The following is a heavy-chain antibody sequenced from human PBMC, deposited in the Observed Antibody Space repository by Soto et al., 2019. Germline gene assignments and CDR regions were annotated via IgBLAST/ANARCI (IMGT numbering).Heavy chain of an antibody. V-gene: IGHV3-23*01. D-gene: IGHD3-3*01. J-gene: IGHJ5*02. Sequence: GGSLRLSCAASGFTFSSYAMSWVRQAPGKGLEWVSLISYSGADTYYVDSVKGRFTISRDNSKNTLYLQMNSLRAEDTAVYYCAKDPSLEWLLSPYNWFDPWGQGTLVTVSS. CDR3: AKDPSLEWLLSPYNWFDP. CDR1: GFTFSSYA. CDR2: ISYSGADT.